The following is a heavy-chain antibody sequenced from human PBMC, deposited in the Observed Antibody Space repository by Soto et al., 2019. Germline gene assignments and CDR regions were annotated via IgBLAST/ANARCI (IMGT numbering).Heavy chain of an antibody. J-gene: IGHJ6*03. D-gene: IGHD2-15*01. Sequence: GGSLRLSCAASGFTFDDYAMHWVRQAPGKGLEWVSGISGTGGSIYYADSVKGRFTISRDNAKNTLYLQMNGLRVEDTAVYYCARDDVLCDGGRCYGIPLDVWGKGTTVTVS. CDR1: GFTFDDYA. CDR3: ARDDVLCDGGRCYGIPLDV. CDR2: ISGTGGSI. V-gene: IGHV3-9*01.